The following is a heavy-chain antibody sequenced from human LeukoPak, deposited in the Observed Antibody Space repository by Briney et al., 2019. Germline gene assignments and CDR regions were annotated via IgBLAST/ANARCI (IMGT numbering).Heavy chain of an antibody. CDR3: AKDALVNIVVVPAANS. V-gene: IGHV3-74*01. Sequence: GGSLRLSCAASGFTFSSYWMHWVRQAPGKGLVWVSRISSDGSSTSYADSVKGRFTIFRDNSKNTLYLQMNSLRAEDTAVYYCAKDALVNIVVVPAANSWGQGTLVTVSS. D-gene: IGHD2-2*01. CDR2: ISSDGSST. CDR1: GFTFSSYW. J-gene: IGHJ4*02.